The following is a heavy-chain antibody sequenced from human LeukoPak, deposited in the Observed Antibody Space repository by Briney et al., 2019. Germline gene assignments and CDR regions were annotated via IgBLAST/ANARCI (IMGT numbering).Heavy chain of an antibody. CDR1: GGSISSYY. CDR3: ARAGAVADPYYYYGMDV. D-gene: IGHD6-19*01. CDR2: IYYSGST. V-gene: IGHV4-59*01. Sequence: SETLPLTCTVSGGSISSYYWSWIRQPPGKGLEWIGYIYYSGSTNYNPSLKSRVTISVDTSKNQFSLKLSSVTAADTAVYYCARAGAVADPYYYYGMDVWGQGTTVTVSS. J-gene: IGHJ6*02.